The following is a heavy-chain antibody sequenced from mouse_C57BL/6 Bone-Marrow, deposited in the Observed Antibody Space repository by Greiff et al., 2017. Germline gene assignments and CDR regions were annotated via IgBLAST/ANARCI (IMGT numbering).Heavy chain of an antibody. Sequence: EVQLQQSGPELVKPGASVKIPCKASGYTFTDYNMDWVKQSHGKSLEWIGDINPNNGGTIYNQKFKGKATLTVDKSSSTAYMELRSLTSEDTAVYYCARARYGSSYVPFAYWGQGTLVTVSA. CDR3: ARARYGSSYVPFAY. J-gene: IGHJ3*01. CDR1: GYTFTDYN. D-gene: IGHD1-1*01. V-gene: IGHV1-18*01. CDR2: INPNNGGT.